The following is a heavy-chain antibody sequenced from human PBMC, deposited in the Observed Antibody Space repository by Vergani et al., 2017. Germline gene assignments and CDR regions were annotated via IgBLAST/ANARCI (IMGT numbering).Heavy chain of an antibody. D-gene: IGHD1-14*01. CDR1: GGSISSYY. Sequence: QVQLQESGPGLVKPSETLSLTCTVSGGSISSYYWSWIRQPPGKGLEWIGYIDYSGSTNYNPSLKSRVTISVDTSKNRFSLKLSSVTAADTAVYYCARAPESRRMTHFDYWGQGTLVTVSS. CDR2: IDYSGST. J-gene: IGHJ4*02. V-gene: IGHV4-59*01. CDR3: ARAPESRRMTHFDY.